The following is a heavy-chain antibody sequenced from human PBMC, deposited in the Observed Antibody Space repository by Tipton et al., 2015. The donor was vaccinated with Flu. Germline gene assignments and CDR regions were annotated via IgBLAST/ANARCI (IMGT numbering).Heavy chain of an antibody. Sequence: GLVKPSETLSLTCPVSGDSISIGTYYWAWIRQPPGKGLEWIGSGHYSESTYYNPSLKSRVTISVDTSKNQFSLKVTSVTAADTAVYYCARLSYYDVDLKNFYFDYWGQGALVTVSS. V-gene: IGHV4-39*01. CDR1: GDSISIGTYY. CDR3: ARLSYYDVDLKNFYFDY. J-gene: IGHJ4*02. CDR2: GHYSEST. D-gene: IGHD3-10*02.